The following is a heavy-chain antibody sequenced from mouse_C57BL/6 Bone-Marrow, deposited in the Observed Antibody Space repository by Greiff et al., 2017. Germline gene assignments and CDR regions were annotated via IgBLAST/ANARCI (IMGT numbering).Heavy chain of an antibody. CDR1: GYTFTSYW. V-gene: IGHV1-59*01. CDR3: ARYSSWFAY. Sequence: QVPLQQPGAELVRPGTSVKLSCKASGYTFTSYWMHWVKPRPGQGLEWIGVIDPSDSYTNYNQKFKGKATLTVDPSSSTAYMQLSSLTSEDSAVYYCARYSSWFAYWGQGTLVTVSA. J-gene: IGHJ3*01. CDR2: IDPSDSYT.